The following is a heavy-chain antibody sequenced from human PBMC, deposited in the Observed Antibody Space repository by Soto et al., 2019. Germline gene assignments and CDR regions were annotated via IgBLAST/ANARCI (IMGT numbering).Heavy chain of an antibody. CDR1: GFTFSSYA. D-gene: IGHD2-15*01. CDR3: EKVKVFGDILDYYYGMDV. CDR2: ISGSGGST. V-gene: IGHV3-23*01. Sequence: GGSLRLSCAASGFTFSSYAMSWVRQAPGKGLEWVSAISGSGGSTYYADSVKGRFTISRDNSKNTRYLQMNSLRAEDTAVYYCEKVKVFGDILDYYYGMDVWGQGTTVTVSS. J-gene: IGHJ6*02.